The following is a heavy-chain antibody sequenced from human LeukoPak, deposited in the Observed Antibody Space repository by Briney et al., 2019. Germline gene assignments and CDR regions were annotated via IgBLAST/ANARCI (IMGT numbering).Heavy chain of an antibody. J-gene: IGHJ4*02. CDR3: ASSGEWFGELFYGYFDY. CDR1: GGTFSSYA. Sequence: ASVKVSCKASGGTFSSYAISWVRQAPGQGLEWMGRIIPIFGTANYAQKFQGRVTITTDESTSTAYMELSSLRSEDTAVYYCASSGEWFGELFYGYFDYWGQGTLVTVSS. V-gene: IGHV1-69*05. CDR2: IIPIFGTA. D-gene: IGHD3-10*01.